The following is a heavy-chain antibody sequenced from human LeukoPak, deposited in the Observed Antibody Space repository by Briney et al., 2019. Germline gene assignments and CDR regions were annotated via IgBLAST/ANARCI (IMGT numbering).Heavy chain of an antibody. CDR2: IIPIFGTA. CDR1: GGTIRSNA. J-gene: IGHJ3*02. CDR3: ARGTGGGTTDAFDI. V-gene: IGHV1-69*05. D-gene: IGHD3-16*01. Sequence: SVKVSCKASGGTIRSNAISWVRQAPGQGLEWMGGIIPIFGTAKYAQKFQGRVTITTDESTSTAYMELTSLRSEDTAVYYCARGTGGGTTDAFDIWAKGQWSPSLQ.